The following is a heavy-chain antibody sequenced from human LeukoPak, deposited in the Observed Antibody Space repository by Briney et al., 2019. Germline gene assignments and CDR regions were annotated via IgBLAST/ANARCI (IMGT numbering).Heavy chain of an antibody. CDR1: GFTFSSYG. CDR3: AKPQASYDAFDI. J-gene: IGHJ3*02. CDR2: ISGSGGST. Sequence: GGSLRLSCTASGFTFSSYGMSWVPQAPGKGLEWVSAISGSGGSTYYADSVKGRFTISRDNSKNTLYLQMNSLRAEDTAVYYCAKPQASYDAFDIWGQGTMVTVSS. V-gene: IGHV3-23*01.